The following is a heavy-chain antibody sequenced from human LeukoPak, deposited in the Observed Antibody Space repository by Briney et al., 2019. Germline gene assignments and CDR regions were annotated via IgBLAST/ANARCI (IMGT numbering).Heavy chain of an antibody. CDR2: ISYDGSNK. CDR1: GFTFSSYA. Sequence: GGSLRLSCAASGFTFSSYAMHWVRQVPGKGLEWVAVISYDGSNKYYADSVKGRFTISRDNSKNTLYLQMNSLRAEDTAVYYCARDYQQSSGYQVTEYFQHWGQGTLVTVSS. D-gene: IGHD3-22*01. V-gene: IGHV3-30*04. J-gene: IGHJ1*01. CDR3: ARDYQQSSGYQVTEYFQH.